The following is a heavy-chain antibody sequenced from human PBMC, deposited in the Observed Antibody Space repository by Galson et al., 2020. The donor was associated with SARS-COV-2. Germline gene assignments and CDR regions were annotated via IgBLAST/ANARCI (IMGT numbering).Heavy chain of an antibody. Sequence: SGPTLVKPTQTLTLTCTLSGFSLTTSGVGVGWIRQSPGKALEWLAHIYWDDVKRYSPALKSRLTITKDTSKNQVVLTMTNMDPVDTGTYYCAHRLLGPFFFAYWGHGTLVTVSS. CDR2: IYWDDVK. CDR3: AHRLLGPFFFAY. CDR1: GFSLTTSGVG. V-gene: IGHV2-5*02. J-gene: IGHJ4*01. D-gene: IGHD1-26*01.